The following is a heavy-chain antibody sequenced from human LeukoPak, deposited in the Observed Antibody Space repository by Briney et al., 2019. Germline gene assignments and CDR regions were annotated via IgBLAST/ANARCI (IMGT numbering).Heavy chain of an antibody. CDR1: GFTFDNYR. Sequence: GGSLRLSCAASGFTFDNYRMSWVRQAPGKGLEWVSTVNADGGNTYYADSVKGRFTISRDNSKSTLILQMNSLRVEDTALYYCTKRVKYGGTWDHFADWGQGTLVPVSS. CDR3: TKRVKYGGTWDHFAD. CDR2: VNADGGNT. J-gene: IGHJ4*02. V-gene: IGHV3-23*01. D-gene: IGHD1-26*01.